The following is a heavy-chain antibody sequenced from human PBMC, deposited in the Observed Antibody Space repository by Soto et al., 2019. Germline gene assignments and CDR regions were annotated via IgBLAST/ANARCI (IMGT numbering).Heavy chain of an antibody. CDR2: INSDGSST. V-gene: IGHV3-74*01. D-gene: IGHD3-16*01. J-gene: IGHJ5*02. CDR3: ARWNYAYVWGNTQPDQEGFP. CDR1: GFTFSSYW. Sequence: GGSLRLSCAASGFTFSSYWMHWVRQAPGKGLVWVSRINSDGSSTGYADSVKGRFTISRDNAKNTLYLQMNSLRAEDTAVYYCARWNYAYVWGNTQPDQEGFPWGQGTLVTVSS.